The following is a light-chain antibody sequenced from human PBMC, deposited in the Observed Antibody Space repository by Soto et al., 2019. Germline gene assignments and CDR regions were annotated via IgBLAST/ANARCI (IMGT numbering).Light chain of an antibody. CDR2: ENN. J-gene: IGLJ1*01. CDR3: GTWDSSLSAKV. Sequence: VLTQPPSVSAAPGQKVTISCSGSSSNIGNNYVSWYQQLPGTAPKLLIYENNKRPSGIPDRFSGSKSGTSATLGITGLQTGDEADYYCGTWDSSLSAKVFGTGTKVTVL. V-gene: IGLV1-51*02. CDR1: SSNIGNNY.